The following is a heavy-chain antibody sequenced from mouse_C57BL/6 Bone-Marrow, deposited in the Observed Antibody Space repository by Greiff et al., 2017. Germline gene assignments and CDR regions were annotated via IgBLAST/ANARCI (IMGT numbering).Heavy chain of an antibody. Sequence: QVQLQQSGAELARPGASVKMSCKASGYTFTSYTMHWVKQRPGQGLEWIGYINPSSGYTKYNQKFKDKATLTADKSSSTAYMQRSSLTSEDSAVYDCARAGVYYGYDEWFAYWGQGTLVTVSA. D-gene: IGHD2-2*01. CDR2: INPSSGYT. CDR1: GYTFTSYT. CDR3: ARAGVYYGYDEWFAY. J-gene: IGHJ3*01. V-gene: IGHV1-4*01.